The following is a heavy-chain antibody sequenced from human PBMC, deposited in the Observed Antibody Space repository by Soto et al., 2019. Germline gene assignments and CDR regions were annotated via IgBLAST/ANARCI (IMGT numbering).Heavy chain of an antibody. Sequence: QVQLQQWGAGPLRPLETLSLTCGVSGGSFSGYYWAWIRQSPGKGLEWIGEINDRGSINYNPSLKSRVSISVDTSKYHYSLHLRSVTAADTAVYYCARESHDILTGPPWVWYFDLWGRGTLVTVSS. J-gene: IGHJ2*01. V-gene: IGHV4-34*01. CDR3: ARESHDILTGPPWVWYFDL. CDR2: INDRGSI. D-gene: IGHD3-9*01. CDR1: GGSFSGYY.